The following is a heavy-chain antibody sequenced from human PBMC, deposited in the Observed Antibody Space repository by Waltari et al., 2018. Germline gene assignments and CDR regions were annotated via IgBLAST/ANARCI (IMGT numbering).Heavy chain of an antibody. CDR2: ISGYNGNT. D-gene: IGHD2-21*02. V-gene: IGHV1-18*01. Sequence: QVQLVQSGAEVKKPGASVKVSCKASGYTFTSYGISWVRQAPGPGLEWMGWISGYNGNTNYAQKCQGRVTMTRDTSISTAYMELGRLGSDATAVYYCARALRVTAFDYWGQGTLVTVSS. CDR3: ARALRVTAFDY. CDR1: GYTFTSYG. J-gene: IGHJ4*02.